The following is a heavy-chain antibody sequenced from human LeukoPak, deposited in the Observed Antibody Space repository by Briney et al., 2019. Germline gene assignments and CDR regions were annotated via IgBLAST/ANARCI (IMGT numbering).Heavy chain of an antibody. CDR3: ARVTTVTTFDY. V-gene: IGHV4-30-2*01. CDR2: IYHSGTT. D-gene: IGHD4-17*01. J-gene: IGHJ4*02. Sequence: SQTLSLTCAVSGDSISSGGYSWSWIRQPPGKGLEWIGYIYHSGTTYYNPSLKSRVTISVDRSTNQFSLKLSSVTAADTAVYYCARVTTVTTFDYWGQGTLVTVSS. CDR1: GDSISSGGYS.